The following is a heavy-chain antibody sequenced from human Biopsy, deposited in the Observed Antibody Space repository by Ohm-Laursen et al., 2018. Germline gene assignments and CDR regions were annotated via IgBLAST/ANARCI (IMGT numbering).Heavy chain of an antibody. D-gene: IGHD1-20*01. CDR3: ARVDRYNFDHYIMDA. V-gene: IGHV4-38-2*01. CDR1: GYSISSGYY. CDR2: IYYSGRP. Sequence: SETLSLTCAVSGYSISSGYYWTWIRQSPGKGLEWIAYIYYSGRPNYNPSLKGRVVISVDRSRNQFFLKLTSATAADTAIYYCARVDRYNFDHYIMDAWGRGTTVTVSS. J-gene: IGHJ6*02.